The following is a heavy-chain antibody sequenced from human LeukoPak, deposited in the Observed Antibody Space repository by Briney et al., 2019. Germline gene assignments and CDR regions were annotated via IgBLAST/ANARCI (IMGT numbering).Heavy chain of an antibody. CDR2: IKQDGSEK. Sequence: GGSLRLSCAASGFSFNDYALHWLRQAPGKGLEWVANIKQDGSEKYYVDSVKGRFTISRDNAKNSLYLQMNSLRAEDTAVYYCARVVPNWGHEGNWYFDLWGRGTLVTVSS. J-gene: IGHJ2*01. CDR3: ARVVPNWGHEGNWYFDL. D-gene: IGHD7-27*01. V-gene: IGHV3-7*01. CDR1: GFSFNDYA.